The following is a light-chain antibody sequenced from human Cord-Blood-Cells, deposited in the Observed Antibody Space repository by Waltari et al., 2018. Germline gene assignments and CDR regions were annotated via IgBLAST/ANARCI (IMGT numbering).Light chain of an antibody. J-gene: IGKJ5*01. CDR3: QQWIT. CDR1: QSVSSSY. Sequence: EVVLTLSPGTLSLSPGDRATLSCRTSQSVSSSYLAWYQQKPGQAPRLLFYGASSRATGIPDRFSGSGSGTDFTLTISRLEPEDFAVYYCQQWITFGQGTRLEIK. V-gene: IGKV3-20*01. CDR2: GAS.